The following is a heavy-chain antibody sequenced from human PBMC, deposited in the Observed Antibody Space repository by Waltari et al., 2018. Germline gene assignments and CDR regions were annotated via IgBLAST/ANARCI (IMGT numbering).Heavy chain of an antibody. J-gene: IGHJ4*02. CDR2: IYSGGST. CDR1: GFTVSSNY. Sequence: EVQLVESGGGLIQPGGSLRLSCAASGFTVSSNYMSWVRQAAGKGLEWVSVIYSGGSTYDADSVEGRFTISRDNSENTLYLQMNSLRAEDTAVYYCASIVGVTPIAYWGQGTLVTVSS. CDR3: ASIVGVTPIAY. V-gene: IGHV3-53*01. D-gene: IGHD1-26*01.